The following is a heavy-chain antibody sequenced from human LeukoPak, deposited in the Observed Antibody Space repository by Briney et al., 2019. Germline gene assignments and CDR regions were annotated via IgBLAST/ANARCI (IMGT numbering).Heavy chain of an antibody. CDR1: GFTFSSYA. D-gene: IGHD3-10*01. V-gene: IGHV3-23*01. CDR3: TKEITPNYGSGSYSYDY. CDR2: IIGGGGTT. J-gene: IGHJ4*02. Sequence: GGSLRLSCAGSGFTFSSYAMSWVRQAPGKGLEWVSSIIGGGGTTNYTDSVKGRFTISRDNSRNTLYLQMDSLRADDTAVYYCTKEITPNYGSGSYSYDYWGQGTLVTVSS.